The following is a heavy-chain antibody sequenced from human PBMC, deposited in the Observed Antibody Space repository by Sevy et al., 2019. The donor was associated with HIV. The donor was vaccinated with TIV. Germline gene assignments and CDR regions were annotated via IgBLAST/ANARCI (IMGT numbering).Heavy chain of an antibody. V-gene: IGHV3-48*01. CDR1: GFTFSNYS. J-gene: IGHJ6*02. D-gene: IGHD3-10*01. CDR2: ISSSSSTI. CDR3: ARSDYYGSGKYGMDV. Sequence: GGSLRLSCAASGFTFSNYSMNWVRQAPGKGLEWVSYISSSSSTIYYADSVKGRFTISRDNAKNSLYLQMNSLRAEETAVYYCARSDYYGSGKYGMDVWGQGTTVTVSS.